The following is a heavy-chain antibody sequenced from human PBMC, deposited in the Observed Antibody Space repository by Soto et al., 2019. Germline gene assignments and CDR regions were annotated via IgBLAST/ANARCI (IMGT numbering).Heavy chain of an antibody. V-gene: IGHV1-69*02. D-gene: IGHD3-10*01. J-gene: IGHJ3*01. CDR1: GGNFRIYT. CDR3: AKVLSGNNDEFDL. Sequence: ASVKVSCKASGGNFRIYTITWVRQAPGQGLEWMGRIIPLLNIVNYAENLQGRVTITADKSTSTAYMELSSLRSEDTAMYYCAKVLSGNNDEFDLWGQGTMVNVAS. CDR2: IIPLLNIV.